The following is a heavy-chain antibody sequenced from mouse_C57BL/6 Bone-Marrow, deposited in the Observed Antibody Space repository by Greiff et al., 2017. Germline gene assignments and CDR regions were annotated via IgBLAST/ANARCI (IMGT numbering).Heavy chain of an antibody. Sequence: DVQLQESGPGLVKPSQSLSLTCSVTGYSITSGYYWNWIRQFPGNKLEWMGYISYDGSNNYNPSLKNRISITRDTSKNQFFLKLNSATTEDTATYYCARERYGSSYFYAMDYWGQGTSVTVSS. CDR3: ARERYGSSYFYAMDY. CDR1: GYSITSGYY. J-gene: IGHJ4*01. D-gene: IGHD1-1*01. CDR2: ISYDGSN. V-gene: IGHV3-6*01.